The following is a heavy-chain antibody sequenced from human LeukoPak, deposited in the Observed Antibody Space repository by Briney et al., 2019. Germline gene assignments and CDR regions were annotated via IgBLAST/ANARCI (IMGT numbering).Heavy chain of an antibody. Sequence: GASVKVSCKASGGTFSSYAISWVRQAPGQGLEWMGGIIPIFGTANYAQKFQGRVTITADKSTSTAYMELSSLRSDDTAVYYCARVYWNYYDSSGFDAFDIWGQGTMVTVSS. CDR1: GGTFSSYA. V-gene: IGHV1-69*06. CDR2: IIPIFGTA. J-gene: IGHJ3*02. D-gene: IGHD3-22*01. CDR3: ARVYWNYYDSSGFDAFDI.